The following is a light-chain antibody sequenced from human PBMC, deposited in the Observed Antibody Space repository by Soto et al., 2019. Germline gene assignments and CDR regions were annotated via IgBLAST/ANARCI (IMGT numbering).Light chain of an antibody. V-gene: IGKV3-20*01. CDR1: QSVINNY. Sequence: EIVLAQSPCTLSLSAVERATLSCRASQSVINNYLAWYQQKPGQAPRLLIYGASNRATGIPDRFSGSGSGTDFTLTISRLEPEDFAVYYCQQYGSSGTFGQGTKVDIK. CDR3: QQYGSSGT. CDR2: GAS. J-gene: IGKJ1*01.